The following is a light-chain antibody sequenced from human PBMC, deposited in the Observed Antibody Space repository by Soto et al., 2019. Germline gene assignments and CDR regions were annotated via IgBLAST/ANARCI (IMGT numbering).Light chain of an antibody. CDR1: GSDVGAYNF. Sequence: QSALTQPPSASGSPGQSVTISCTGTGSDVGAYNFVSWYQHHPGKAPQALIYEVYKRPSGVPDRFSGSKSGNTASLTVSGLQTEDEADYYCSSYAGSNNLVVFGGGTNLTVL. CDR3: SSYAGSNNLVV. J-gene: IGLJ2*01. CDR2: EVY. V-gene: IGLV2-8*01.